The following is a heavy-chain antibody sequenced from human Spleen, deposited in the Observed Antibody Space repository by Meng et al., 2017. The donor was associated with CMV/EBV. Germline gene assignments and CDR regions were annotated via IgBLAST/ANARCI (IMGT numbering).Heavy chain of an antibody. V-gene: IGHV1-18*01. CDR3: ARSPYSSSWYSVVEYFHH. J-gene: IGHJ1*01. Sequence: VKVSCKASGYVFTTYSISWVRQAPGQGPEWMGWISAYNGNTNYAQKFQDRVTMTKDTSTSTAYMELRNLRSDDTAVYYCARSPYSSSWYSVVEYFHHWGQGTLVTVSS. CDR1: GYVFTTYS. D-gene: IGHD6-13*01. CDR2: ISAYNGNT.